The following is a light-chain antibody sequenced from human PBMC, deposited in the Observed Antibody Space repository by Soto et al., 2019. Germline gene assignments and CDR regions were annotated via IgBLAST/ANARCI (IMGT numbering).Light chain of an antibody. CDR1: SSDVGGYNY. CDR2: EVS. CDR3: SSYTSSSTYV. Sequence: QSVLTRPASVSGSPGQSITISCTGTSSDVGGYNYVSWYQQHPGKAPKLMIYEVSNRPSGVSNRFSGSKSGNTASLTISGLQAEEEADYYCSSYTSSSTYVFGTGTKLTVL. J-gene: IGLJ1*01. V-gene: IGLV2-14*01.